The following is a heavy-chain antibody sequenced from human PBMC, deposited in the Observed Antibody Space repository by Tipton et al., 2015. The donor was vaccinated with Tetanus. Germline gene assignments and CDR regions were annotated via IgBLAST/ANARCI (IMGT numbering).Heavy chain of an antibody. D-gene: IGHD2-2*01. J-gene: IGHJ4*02. CDR2: VLRSGSA. CDR1: GDSLSSIYS. V-gene: IGHV4-30-2*01. CDR3: ARVACSSTSCYSPYFEY. Sequence: GLVKPSETLSLTCTVSGDSLSSIYSWSWIRQPPGKGPEWIGYVLRSGSADYNPSLKSRVNISLDRSENQISLMLTSVTAADTAVYYCARVACSSTSCYSPYFEYWGQGKQVFVSS.